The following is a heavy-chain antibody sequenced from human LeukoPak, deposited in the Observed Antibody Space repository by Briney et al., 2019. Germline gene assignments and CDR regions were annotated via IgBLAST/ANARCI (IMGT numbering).Heavy chain of an antibody. CDR2: MNPNSGNT. Sequence: GASVKVSCKASGYTFTTYDINWVRQATGQGLEWMGWMNPNSGNTGYAQKFQGRVTMTRNTSMSTAYMGLNSLRSEDTAVYYCARAHYYGSGKKDLDYWGQGTLVTVSS. CDR3: ARAHYYGSGKKDLDY. V-gene: IGHV1-8*01. CDR1: GYTFTTYD. D-gene: IGHD3-10*01. J-gene: IGHJ4*02.